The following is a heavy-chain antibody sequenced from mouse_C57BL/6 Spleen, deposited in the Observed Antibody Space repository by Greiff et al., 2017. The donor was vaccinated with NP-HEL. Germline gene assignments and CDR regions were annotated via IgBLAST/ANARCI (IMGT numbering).Heavy chain of an antibody. J-gene: IGHJ2*01. CDR3: ARFVVSGDY. V-gene: IGHV1-42*01. Sequence: VHVKQPGPELVKPGASVKISCKASGYSFTGYYMNWVKQSPEKSLEWIGEINPSTGGTTYNQKFKAKATLTVDKSSSTAYMQLKSLTSEDSAVYYCARFVVSGDYWGQGTTLTVSS. CDR1: GYSFTGYY. CDR2: INPSTGGT. D-gene: IGHD3-2*02.